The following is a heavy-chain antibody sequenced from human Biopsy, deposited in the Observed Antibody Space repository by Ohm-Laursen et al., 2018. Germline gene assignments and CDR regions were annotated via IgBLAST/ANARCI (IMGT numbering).Heavy chain of an antibody. J-gene: IGHJ5*02. V-gene: IGHV4-34*01. CDR3: ARFIVPSLHCSNGVCPIRWFDP. D-gene: IGHD2-2*01. CDR2: VHHYGRA. CDR1: GGTYSGYY. Sequence: GTLSLTCAVYGGTYSGYYWSWIRQPPGKGLEWIGEVHHYGRANYNPSLKSRVTISGDMSKKQFSLKLSGVTAADTAVYYCARFIVPSLHCSNGVCPIRWFDPWGQGTLVTVFS.